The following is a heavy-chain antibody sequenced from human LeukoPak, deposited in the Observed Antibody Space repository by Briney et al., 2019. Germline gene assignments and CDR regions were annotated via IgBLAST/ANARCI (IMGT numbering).Heavy chain of an antibody. V-gene: IGHV1-18*01. CDR3: ARGGDSSGWSNWFDP. D-gene: IGHD6-19*01. CDR2: ISAYNGYT. J-gene: IGHJ5*02. Sequence: ASVKASCKASGYTFTSYGISWVRQAPGQGLEWMGWISAYNGYTNYAQKLQGRVTMTTDPSTSTAYMELRSLRSDDTAVYYCARGGDSSGWSNWFDPWGQGTLVTVSS. CDR1: GYTFTSYG.